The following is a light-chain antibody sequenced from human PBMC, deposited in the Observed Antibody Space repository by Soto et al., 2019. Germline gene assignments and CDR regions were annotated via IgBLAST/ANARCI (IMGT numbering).Light chain of an antibody. V-gene: IGLV4-69*01. Sequence: QLVLTQSPSASASLGASVKFTCTLKSGHSNYAIAWHQQQPEKGPRYLMKLNSDGTHSKGDGIPDRFSGSSSGAERYLTISSLQSEDVADYYCQTWGTGIQVFGGGTKLTVL. J-gene: IGLJ2*01. CDR3: QTWGTGIQV. CDR1: SGHSNYA. CDR2: LNSDGTH.